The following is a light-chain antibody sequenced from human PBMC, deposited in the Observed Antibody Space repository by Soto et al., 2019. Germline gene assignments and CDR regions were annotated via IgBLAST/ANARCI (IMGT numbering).Light chain of an antibody. CDR3: QQRRNWLTWT. V-gene: IGKV3-11*01. CDR2: DAS. Sequence: EIVLTQSPATLSLSPGERATLSCRASQSVSSYLAWYQQKPGQAPRLLIYDASNRATGIPARFSGSGSGTDFTLTISSLEPEDFAVYYCQQRRNWLTWTFGQGTKVEIK. J-gene: IGKJ1*01. CDR1: QSVSSY.